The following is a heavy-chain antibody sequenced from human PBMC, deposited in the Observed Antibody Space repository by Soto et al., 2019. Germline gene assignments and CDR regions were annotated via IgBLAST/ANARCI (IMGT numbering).Heavy chain of an antibody. CDR1: GYIFLTYG. Sequence: ASVKVSCKASGYIFLTYGHSWVRQAPGQGLEWMGWISPYTGKSNYAQKFQGRLTMTTDTSTSTVYMELRSLRSDDTAVYYCVRDLDGSGSYYTDYWGRGTLVTVSS. CDR2: ISPYTGKS. V-gene: IGHV1-18*04. J-gene: IGHJ4*02. D-gene: IGHD3-10*01. CDR3: VRDLDGSGSYYTDY.